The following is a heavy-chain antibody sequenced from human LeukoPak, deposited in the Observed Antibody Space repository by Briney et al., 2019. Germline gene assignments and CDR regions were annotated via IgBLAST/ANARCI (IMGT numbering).Heavy chain of an antibody. CDR3: AKEGPGSSTSFDY. D-gene: IGHD2-2*01. Sequence: PGGSLRLSCAASGFTFSSYAMSWVRQAPGKGLEWVSVISSSGGSTYHADSVKGRFTISRDNSKNTLYLQMNSLRAEDTAVYYCAKEGPGSSTSFDYWGQGTLVTVSS. CDR1: GFTFSSYA. J-gene: IGHJ4*02. CDR2: ISSSGGST. V-gene: IGHV3-23*01.